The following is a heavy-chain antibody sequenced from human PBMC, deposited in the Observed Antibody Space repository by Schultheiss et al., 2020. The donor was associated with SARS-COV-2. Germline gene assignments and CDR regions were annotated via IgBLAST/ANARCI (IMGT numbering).Heavy chain of an antibody. Sequence: SETLSLTCTVSGGSISSGGYSWSWIRQPPGKGLEWIGEINHSGSTNYNPSLKSRVTISVDTSKNQFSLKLSSVTAADTAVYYCATRYYYGSGSPPDYWGQGTLVTVSS. J-gene: IGHJ4*02. CDR1: GGSISSGGYS. CDR3: ATRYYYGSGSPPDY. CDR2: INHSGST. D-gene: IGHD3-10*01. V-gene: IGHV4-39*07.